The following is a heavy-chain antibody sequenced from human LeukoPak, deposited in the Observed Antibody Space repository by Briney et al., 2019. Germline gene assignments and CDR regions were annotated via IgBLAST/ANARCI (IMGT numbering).Heavy chain of an antibody. V-gene: IGHV3-23*01. CDR2: ISGSGGST. D-gene: IGHD1-26*01. Sequence: GGTLRLSCAASGFTFSSYGMSWVRQAPGKGLEWVSAISGSGGSTYYADSVKGRFTISRDNSENTLYLQLNSLRAEDSGIYYCAKAFRIVGIGNPDDAFDVWGQGTEVTVS. CDR3: AKAFRIVGIGNPDDAFDV. CDR1: GFTFSSYG. J-gene: IGHJ3*01.